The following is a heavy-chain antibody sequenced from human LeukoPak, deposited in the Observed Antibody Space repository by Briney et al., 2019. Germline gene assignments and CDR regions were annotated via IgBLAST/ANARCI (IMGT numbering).Heavy chain of an antibody. CDR2: ISGSGGST. Sequence: GGSLRLSCAASGFTFSSYVMSWVRQAPGKGLEWVSAISGSGGSTYYTDSVKGRFTISRDNSKNTLYVQMNSLRAEDTAVYFCAIDQSGYSGTWGQGTLVTVSS. CDR3: AIDQSGYSGT. J-gene: IGHJ4*02. V-gene: IGHV3-23*01. CDR1: GFTFSSYV. D-gene: IGHD6-13*01.